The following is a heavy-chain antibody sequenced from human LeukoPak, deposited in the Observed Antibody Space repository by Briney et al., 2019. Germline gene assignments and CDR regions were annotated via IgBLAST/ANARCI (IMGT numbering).Heavy chain of an antibody. CDR1: GFTFSNSW. V-gene: IGHV3-7*01. CDR3: AREYDSSGYYSYFDY. Sequence: GSLRLSCAASGFTFSNSWMSWVRQAPGKGLEWVANIKQDGSEKYYVDSVKGRFTISRDNAKNSLYLQMNSLRAEDTAVYYCAREYDSSGYYSYFDYWGQGTLVTVSS. CDR2: IKQDGSEK. D-gene: IGHD3-22*01. J-gene: IGHJ4*02.